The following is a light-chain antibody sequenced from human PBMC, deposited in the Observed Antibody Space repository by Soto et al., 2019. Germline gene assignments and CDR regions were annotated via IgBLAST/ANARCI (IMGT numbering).Light chain of an antibody. V-gene: IGLV2-14*01. CDR1: SSDVGAYNY. Sequence: QSALTQPASVSGSPGQSITISCTGTSSDVGAYNYVSWYQQHPGKAPKLLISEVNNRPSGISNRFSGSKSGNTASLTISGRQAEDEADYYCSSYTTITTFLFGGGTKVTVL. CDR3: SSYTTITTFL. J-gene: IGLJ2*01. CDR2: EVN.